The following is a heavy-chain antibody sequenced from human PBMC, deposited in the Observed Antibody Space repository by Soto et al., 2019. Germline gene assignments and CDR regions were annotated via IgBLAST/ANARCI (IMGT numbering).Heavy chain of an antibody. D-gene: IGHD1-26*01. J-gene: IGHJ4*02. CDR1: GYTFTGYY. V-gene: IGHV1-2*02. CDR2: INPNSGGT. CDR3: AREEGSYSCDDC. Sequence: QVQLVQSGAEVKKPGASVKVSCKASGYTFTGYYMHWVRQAPGQGLEWMGWINPNSGGTNYAQKFQGRVTITSDTSISTAYMELSRRRSDDTAVYYCAREEGSYSCDDCLGPGTLGTVSS.